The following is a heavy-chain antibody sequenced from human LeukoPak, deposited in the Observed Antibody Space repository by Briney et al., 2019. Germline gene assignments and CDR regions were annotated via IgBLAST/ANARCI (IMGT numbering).Heavy chain of an antibody. CDR3: ARVQHYYDSSGFIDY. D-gene: IGHD3-22*01. CDR2: IYYSGST. V-gene: IGHV4-30-4*01. CDR1: GGSISSGDYY. J-gene: IGHJ4*02. Sequence: KPSQTLSLTCTVSGGSISSGDYYWSWIRQPPGKGLEWIGYIYYSGSTYYNPSFKSRVTISVDTSKNQFSLKLSSVTAADTAVYYCARVQHYYDSSGFIDYWGQGTLVTVSS.